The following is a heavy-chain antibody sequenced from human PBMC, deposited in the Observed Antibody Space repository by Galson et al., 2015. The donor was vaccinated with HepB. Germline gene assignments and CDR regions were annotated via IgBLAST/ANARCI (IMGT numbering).Heavy chain of an antibody. CDR2: IYHSGST. J-gene: IGHJ4*02. CDR3: ARVRQSSDIDY. Sequence: TLSLTCTVSGDSIRSYYWSWIRQPPGKGLEWIGYIYHSGSTNYNPSLKSRSTISVDTSKNQFSLKLASVTAADTAVYYCARVRQSSDIDYWGQGTLVTVSS. D-gene: IGHD6-19*01. CDR1: GDSIRSYY. V-gene: IGHV4-59*08.